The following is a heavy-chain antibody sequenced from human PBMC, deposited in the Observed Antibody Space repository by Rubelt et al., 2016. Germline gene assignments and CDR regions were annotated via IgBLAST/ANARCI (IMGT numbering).Heavy chain of an antibody. CDR2: IYYSGST. Sequence: QLQLQESGPGLVKPSETLSLTCTVSGGSISSSSYYWGWIRQPPGKGLEWIGSIYYSGSTYYNPSLMSRVTISVDTSKNQFSLKLSSVTAADTAVYYCARHDSSGRTAYAFDIWGQGTMVTVSS. D-gene: IGHD3-22*01. CDR3: ARHDSSGRTAYAFDI. CDR1: GGSISSSSYY. V-gene: IGHV4-39*01. J-gene: IGHJ3*02.